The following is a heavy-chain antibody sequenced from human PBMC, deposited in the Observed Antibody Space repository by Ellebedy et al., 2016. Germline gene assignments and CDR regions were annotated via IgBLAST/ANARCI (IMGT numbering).Heavy chain of an antibody. CDR2: VFYGGST. CDR3: ARDVSLYSSSPSFDS. J-gene: IGHJ4*02. Sequence: SETLSLXXTVSGGSVDTYYWTWIRQSPGEGLEWIGYVFYGGSTKYNPSLRSRVTISLDTSKNQFSLKVTSVAAADTAVYYCARDVSLYSSSPSFDSWGQGTLVTVSS. CDR1: GGSVDTYY. V-gene: IGHV4-59*02. D-gene: IGHD6-6*01.